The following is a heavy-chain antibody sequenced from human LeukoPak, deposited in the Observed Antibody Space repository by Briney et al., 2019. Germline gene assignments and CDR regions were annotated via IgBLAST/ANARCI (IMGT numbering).Heavy chain of an antibody. CDR1: GYTFTGYY. J-gene: IGHJ4*02. Sequence: ASVKGSCKASGYTFTGYYMHWVRQAPGQGLEWMGWIDPNSGGTNYAQKFQGRVTMTRDTSISTAYMELSRLRSDDTAVYYCARDPAPKYDYVWGSYLLDYWGQGTLVTVSS. V-gene: IGHV1-2*02. CDR3: ARDPAPKYDYVWGSYLLDY. D-gene: IGHD3-16*02. CDR2: IDPNSGGT.